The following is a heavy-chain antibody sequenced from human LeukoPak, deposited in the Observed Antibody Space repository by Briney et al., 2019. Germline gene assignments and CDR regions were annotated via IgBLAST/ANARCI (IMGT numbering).Heavy chain of an antibody. J-gene: IGHJ4*02. CDR2: INPNSGGT. V-gene: IGHV1-2*02. D-gene: IGHD5-18*01. CDR3: ARVGEYSYGYSPYFDY. CDR1: GYTFTGYY. Sequence: GASVKVSCKASGYTFTGYYMHWVRQAPGQGLEWMGWINPNSGGTNYAQKFQGRVTMTRDTSISTAYMELSRLRSDDTAVYYCARVGEYSYGYSPYFDYWGQGTLVTVSS.